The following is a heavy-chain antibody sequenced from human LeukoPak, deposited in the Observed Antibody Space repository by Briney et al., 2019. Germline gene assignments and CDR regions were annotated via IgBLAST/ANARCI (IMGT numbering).Heavy chain of an antibody. CDR1: GGSISSSSYY. CDR3: ARHQTLGIVYFDY. V-gene: IGHV4-39*01. D-gene: IGHD7-27*01. J-gene: IGHJ4*02. Sequence: PSETLSLTCTVSGGSISSSSYYWGWIRQPPGKGLEWIGTFYSSGSTYYNPSLKSRVTISIDTSKNQFSLKLSSVTAADTAVYYCARHQTLGIVYFDYWGQGTLVTLSS. CDR2: FYSSGST.